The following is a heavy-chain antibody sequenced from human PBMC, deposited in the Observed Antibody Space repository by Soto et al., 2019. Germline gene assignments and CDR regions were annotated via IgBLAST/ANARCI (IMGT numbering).Heavy chain of an antibody. CDR2: IDPSDSYT. Sequence: PGESLKISCKGSGYSFTSYWISWVRQMPGKGLEWTGRIDPSDSYTNYSPSFQGHVTISADKSISTAYLQWSSLKASDTAMYYCARHGIAAAGTSPLWDYYYGMDVWGQGTTVTVSS. CDR3: ARHGIAAAGTSPLWDYYYGMDV. CDR1: GYSFTSYW. V-gene: IGHV5-10-1*01. D-gene: IGHD6-13*01. J-gene: IGHJ6*02.